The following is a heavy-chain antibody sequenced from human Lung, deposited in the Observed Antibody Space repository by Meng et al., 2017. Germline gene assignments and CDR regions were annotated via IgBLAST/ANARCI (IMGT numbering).Heavy chain of an antibody. D-gene: IGHD4-11*01. V-gene: IGHV4-34*01. J-gene: IGHJ4*02. CDR1: GGSFSDYY. Sequence: QVPLQHGGAGLLRPSETLSLTCVVSGGSFSDYYWSWIRQPPGKGLEWIGEINHSGSTNYNPSLESRATISVDTSQNNLSLKLSSVTAADSAVYYCARGPTTMAHDFDYWGQGTLVTVSS. CDR2: INHSGST. CDR3: ARGPTTMAHDFDY.